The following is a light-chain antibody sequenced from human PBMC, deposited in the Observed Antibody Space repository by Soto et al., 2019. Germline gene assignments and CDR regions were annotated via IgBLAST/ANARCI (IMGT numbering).Light chain of an antibody. J-gene: IGKJ1*01. CDR2: NAS. CDR3: QQYNSYSLT. V-gene: IGKV1-5*03. CDR1: QSISTW. Sequence: DIQMTQSPSTLSASVGDRVTITCRASQSISTWLAWYQQKPGKAPKFLIYNASNLESGVPSRFSGSGSGTEFTLTISSLQPDDFATYYCQQYNSYSLTFGQGTKVEIK.